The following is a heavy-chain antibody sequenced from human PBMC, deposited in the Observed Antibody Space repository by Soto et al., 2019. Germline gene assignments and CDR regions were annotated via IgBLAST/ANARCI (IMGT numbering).Heavy chain of an antibody. CDR3: AKDGKAAAGTAKGWFDP. J-gene: IGHJ5*02. CDR1: GFTFDDYA. Sequence: GGSLRLSCAASGFTFDDYAMHWVRQAPGKGLEWVSGISWNSGSIGYVDSVKGRFTISRDNAKNSLYLQMNSLRAEDTALYYCAKDGKAAAGTAKGWFDPWGQGTLVTVSS. CDR2: ISWNSGSI. D-gene: IGHD6-13*01. V-gene: IGHV3-9*01.